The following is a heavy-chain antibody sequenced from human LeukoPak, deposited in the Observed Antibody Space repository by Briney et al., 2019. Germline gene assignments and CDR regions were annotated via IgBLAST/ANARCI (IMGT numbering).Heavy chain of an antibody. CDR3: VRLSTASYYYYYMDV. V-gene: IGHV3-20*04. Sequence: GGSLRLSCAASGFIFDDYGMSWVRQAPGKGLEWVSGITWNGDDTGYADSVKGRFTISRDNAKNSLYLQMNSLRVEDTALYYCVRLSTASYYYYYMDVWGKGTTVTVSS. D-gene: IGHD5/OR15-5a*01. J-gene: IGHJ6*03. CDR1: GFIFDDYG. CDR2: ITWNGDDT.